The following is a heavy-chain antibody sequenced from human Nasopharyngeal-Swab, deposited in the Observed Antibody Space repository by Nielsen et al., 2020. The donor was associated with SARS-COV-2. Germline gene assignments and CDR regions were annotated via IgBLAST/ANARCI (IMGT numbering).Heavy chain of an antibody. J-gene: IGHJ3*01. V-gene: IGHV4-31*02. CDR3: AREVIEQAVSDAFDF. CDR2: IHYTGNT. D-gene: IGHD3-16*02. Sequence: SFTVSGGSISSGGYFWSWIRQHPGKGLEWIGYIHYTGNTYYNPSLESRLTISLDTSQNQFSLRLSSVTAADTAVYYCAREVIEQAVSDAFDFWGQGTMVTVSS. CDR1: GGSISSGGYF.